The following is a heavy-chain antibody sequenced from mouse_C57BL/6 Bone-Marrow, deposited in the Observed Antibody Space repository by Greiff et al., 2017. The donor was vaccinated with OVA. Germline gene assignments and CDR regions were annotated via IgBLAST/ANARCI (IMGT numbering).Heavy chain of an antibody. J-gene: IGHJ2*01. CDR3: ARTGYYSNYVDY. V-gene: IGHV2-2*01. CDR2: IWSGGST. Sequence: VQGVESGPGLVQPSQSLSITCTVSGFSLTSYGVHWVRPSPGKGLEWLGVIWSGGSTDSNAAFISRLSISKDTSKSQVFFKMNSLQADDTDIYNYARTGYYSNYVDYWGQGTTLTVSS. CDR1: GFSLTSYG. D-gene: IGHD2-5*01.